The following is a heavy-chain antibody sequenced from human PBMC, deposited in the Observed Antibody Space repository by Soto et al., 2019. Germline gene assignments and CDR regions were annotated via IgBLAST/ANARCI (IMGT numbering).Heavy chain of an antibody. V-gene: IGHV1-18*01. CDR2: ISAYNGNT. D-gene: IGHD5-12*01. CDR1: GYTFTSYG. J-gene: IGHJ4*02. Sequence: GASVKVSCKASGYTFTSYGISWVRQAPGQGLKWMGWISAYNGNTNYAQKLQGRVTMTTDTSTSTAYMELRSLRSDDTAVYYCARDGVDIVATIEGFYYFDYWGQGTLVTVSS. CDR3: ARDGVDIVATIEGFYYFDY.